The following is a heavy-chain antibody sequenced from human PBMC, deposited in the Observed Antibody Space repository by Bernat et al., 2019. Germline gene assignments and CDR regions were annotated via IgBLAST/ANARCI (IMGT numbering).Heavy chain of an antibody. CDR3: ARHGSDCSSTSCYIYYYYYYYMDV. V-gene: IGHV4-39*01. CDR1: GGSISSSSYY. J-gene: IGHJ6*03. D-gene: IGHD2-2*01. CDR2: IYYSGST. Sequence: QLQLQESGPGLVKPSETLSLTCTVSGGSISSSSYYWGWIRQPPGKGLEWIGSIYYSGSTYYNPSLKSRVTISVDTSKNQFSLKLSSVTAADTAVYYCARHGSDCSSTSCYIYYYYYYYMDVWGKGTTVTVSS.